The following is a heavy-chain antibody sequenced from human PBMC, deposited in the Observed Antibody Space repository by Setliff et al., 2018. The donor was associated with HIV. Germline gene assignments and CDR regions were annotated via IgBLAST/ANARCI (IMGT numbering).Heavy chain of an antibody. CDR2: ISGSGGST. J-gene: IGHJ4*02. V-gene: IGHV3-23*01. D-gene: IGHD3-3*01. Sequence: GGSLRLSCAASGFTFSSYAMSWVRQAPGKGLEWVSAISGSGGSTYYADSVKGRFTISRDNSKNTLYLQMNSLIAEDTAVYSCAKALYNFWSGLDYWGQGTLVTVSS. CDR3: AKALYNFWSGLDY. CDR1: GFTFSSYA.